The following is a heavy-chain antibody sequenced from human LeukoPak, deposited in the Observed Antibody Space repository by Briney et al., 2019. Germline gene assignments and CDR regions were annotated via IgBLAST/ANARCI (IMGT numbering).Heavy chain of an antibody. CDR1: GFTFSAYG. Sequence: HPGGSLRLSCAVSGFTFSAYGMHWVRQAPGKGLEWVAIISYDGINKYYPDSVKGRFTISRDNSKNTLYLQMNSLRAEDTAVYYCAKDTRDDHHSDYWGQGNLVTVSS. CDR3: AKDTRDDHHSDY. J-gene: IGHJ4*02. V-gene: IGHV3-30*18. D-gene: IGHD1-14*01. CDR2: ISYDGINK.